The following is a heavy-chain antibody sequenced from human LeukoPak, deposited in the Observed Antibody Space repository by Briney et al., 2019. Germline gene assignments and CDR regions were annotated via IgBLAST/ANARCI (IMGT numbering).Heavy chain of an antibody. Sequence: ASVTVSCKASGYTFTSYGISWVRQAPGQGLEWMGWISAYNGNTNYAQKLQGRGTMTTDTSTSTAYMELRSLRSDDTAVYYCARGLRYSSSWSRARNWFDPWGQGTLVTVSS. V-gene: IGHV1-18*01. J-gene: IGHJ5*02. CDR3: ARGLRYSSSWSRARNWFDP. CDR2: ISAYNGNT. D-gene: IGHD6-13*01. CDR1: GYTFTSYG.